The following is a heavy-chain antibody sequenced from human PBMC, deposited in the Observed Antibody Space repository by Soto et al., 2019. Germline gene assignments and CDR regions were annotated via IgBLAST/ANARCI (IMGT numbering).Heavy chain of an antibody. D-gene: IGHD6-13*01. CDR1: GFAFSTYA. Sequence: EVQLLESGGALEHPGGSLRLSCAAAGFAFSTYAMTWVRQAPGKGLEWVSVISGSGGSSYYAASVKGRFTISRDNSKNTLFLQRNGLRAEDTAVYYCAKVTKRGAAGRYEYYKYGMDVWGQGTTVTVSS. J-gene: IGHJ6*02. V-gene: IGHV3-23*01. CDR3: AKVTKRGAAGRYEYYKYGMDV. CDR2: ISGSGGSS.